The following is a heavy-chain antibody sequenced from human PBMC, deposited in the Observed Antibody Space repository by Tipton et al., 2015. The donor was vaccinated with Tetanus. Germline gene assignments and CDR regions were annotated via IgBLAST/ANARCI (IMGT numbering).Heavy chain of an antibody. J-gene: IGHJ4*02. Sequence: TLSLTCTVSGVSMRNGGFSWSWIRQPPGKGLEWIGYMYHTGGSYYNPSLKSRVTMSVDLSNNQFSLSLRFGSAADTAVYYCARAPYTSPGKCYFDYWGQGILVIVSS. D-gene: IGHD5-18*01. CDR1: GVSMRNGGFS. CDR2: MYHTGGS. V-gene: IGHV4-30-2*01. CDR3: ARAPYTSPGKCYFDY.